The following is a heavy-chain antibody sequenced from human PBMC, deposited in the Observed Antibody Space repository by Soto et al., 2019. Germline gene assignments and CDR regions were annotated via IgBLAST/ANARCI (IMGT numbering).Heavy chain of an antibody. J-gene: IGHJ4*02. V-gene: IGHV4-30-4*01. Sequence: PSETLSLTCTVSGGSISSGDYYWSWIRQPPGKGLEWIGYIYYSGSTYYNPSLKSRVTISVDTSKNQFSLKLSSVTAADTAVYYCARGRNYDSSGYYFSPIAFDYWGQGTLVTVSS. D-gene: IGHD3-22*01. CDR1: GGSISSGDYY. CDR2: IYYSGST. CDR3: ARGRNYDSSGYYFSPIAFDY.